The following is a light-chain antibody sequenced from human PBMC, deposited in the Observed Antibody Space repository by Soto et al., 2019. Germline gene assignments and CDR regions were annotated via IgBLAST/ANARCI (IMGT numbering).Light chain of an antibody. CDR1: QSVSYN. CDR3: QQYNNWPPLT. Sequence: EVVMTQSPATLSESPGERATLYCRASQSVSYNLAWYQQKPGQAPRLLIYGASTRATGIPARFSGSGSGTEFTLTISSLQSEDFAVYYCQQYNNWPPLTFGGGTKVEIK. J-gene: IGKJ4*01. V-gene: IGKV3-15*01. CDR2: GAS.